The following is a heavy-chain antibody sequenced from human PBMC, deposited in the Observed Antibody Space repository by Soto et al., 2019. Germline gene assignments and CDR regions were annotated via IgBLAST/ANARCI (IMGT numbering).Heavy chain of an antibody. CDR1: GFSLSTSGAG. CDR2: IYWDDDK. D-gene: IGHD5-12*01. J-gene: IGHJ3*02. CDR3: ADRRRDGYNLNDAFDI. Sequence: QITLKESGPTLVKPTQTLTLTCTFSGFSLSTSGAGVGWIRQPPGKALEWLALIYWDDDKRYSPSLKSRLTITKDTSKNEVVVTVTNMDPVDTATYYCADRRRDGYNLNDAFDIWGQGTMVTVSS. V-gene: IGHV2-5*02.